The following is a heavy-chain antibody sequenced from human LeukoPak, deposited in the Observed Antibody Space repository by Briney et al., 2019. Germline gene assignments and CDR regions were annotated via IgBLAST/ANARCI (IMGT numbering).Heavy chain of an antibody. Sequence: GGSLRLSCAESGFTVSSNYMSWVRQAPGKGLEGVSVIYSGGSTYYADSVRGRFTISRDNSKNTLHLQMNSLRAEDTAVYYCARDMYTRNPFDYWGQGTLVTVSS. V-gene: IGHV3-66*01. CDR2: IYSGGST. CDR3: ARDMYTRNPFDY. D-gene: IGHD5/OR15-5a*01. CDR1: GFTVSSNY. J-gene: IGHJ4*02.